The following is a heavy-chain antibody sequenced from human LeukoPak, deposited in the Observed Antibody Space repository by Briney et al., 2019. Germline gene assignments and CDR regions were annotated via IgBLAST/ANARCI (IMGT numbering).Heavy chain of an antibody. D-gene: IGHD6-19*01. CDR1: GFTFSSYT. Sequence: GGSLRLTCAASGFTFSSYTMNWVRQPPGKGREWVSYIRSSSCTIYYADSVKGRFTISRDNAKNSLYLQMNSLRAEDTALYYCARAEDKHDYWGQGTLVTVSS. CDR3: ARAEDKHDY. J-gene: IGHJ4*02. CDR2: IRSSSCTI. V-gene: IGHV3-48*04.